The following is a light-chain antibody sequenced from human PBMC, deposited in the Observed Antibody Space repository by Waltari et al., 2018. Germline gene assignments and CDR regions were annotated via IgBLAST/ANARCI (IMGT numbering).Light chain of an antibody. J-gene: IGKJ1*01. CDR1: QSVSTK. CDR2: AAS. Sequence: DIVLTQSPATLSVSPGERATLSGRASQSVSTKVAWYQQRPGQAPRLLIYAASSRATGVPARFGGSGSETDFTLTISGLQSEDFAVYYCQHYEGWPPWTFGQGTKV. V-gene: IGKV3-15*01. CDR3: QHYEGWPPWT.